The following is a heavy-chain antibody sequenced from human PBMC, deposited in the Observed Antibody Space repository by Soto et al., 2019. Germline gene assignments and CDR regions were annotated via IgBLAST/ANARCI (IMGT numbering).Heavy chain of an antibody. D-gene: IGHD2-2*02. V-gene: IGHV4-39*01. Sequence: SETLSLTCTVSGGSINSNKYYWGWVRQPPGRGLEWIAGIYYTGSNFYNPPLKNRVSISVDTSKNQFSLNVYSVTAADTAVYYCARPPPGQAPLYPPRLDFWGQGVKVTVSS. CDR1: GGSINSNKYY. CDR3: ARPPPGQAPLYPPRLDF. J-gene: IGHJ4*02. CDR2: IYYTGSN.